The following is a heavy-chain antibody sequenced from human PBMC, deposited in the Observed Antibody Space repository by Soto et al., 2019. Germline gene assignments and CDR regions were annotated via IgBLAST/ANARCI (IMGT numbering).Heavy chain of an antibody. CDR3: VRTMVTGKGGIDV. Sequence: QVQLVQSGAKVKKPGASVKVSCKASGYTFTRHGFSCVRQAPGQGLEWMEWINVYTGNTHYAQKFQGRVTMTTDTSTSTDSMELWMLIPDDSAVYYCVRTMVTGKGGIDVWGPGPTVTVSS. CDR1: GYTFTRHG. J-gene: IGHJ6*02. V-gene: IGHV1-18*01. D-gene: IGHD2-8*01. CDR2: INVYTGNT.